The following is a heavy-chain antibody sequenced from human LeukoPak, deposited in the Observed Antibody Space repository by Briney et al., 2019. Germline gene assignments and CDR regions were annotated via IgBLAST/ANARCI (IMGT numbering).Heavy chain of an antibody. D-gene: IGHD3-22*01. CDR1: GFTFSSYA. V-gene: IGHV3-23*01. Sequence: GGSLRLSCAASGFTFSSYAMSWVRQAPGKGLEWVSAISGSGGSTYYPDSVKGRFTISRDNSKNTLYLQMNSLRAEDTAVYYCAKPGPYTYYDSSGYYYPFDYWGQGTLVTVSS. J-gene: IGHJ4*02. CDR3: AKPGPYTYYDSSGYYYPFDY. CDR2: ISGSGGST.